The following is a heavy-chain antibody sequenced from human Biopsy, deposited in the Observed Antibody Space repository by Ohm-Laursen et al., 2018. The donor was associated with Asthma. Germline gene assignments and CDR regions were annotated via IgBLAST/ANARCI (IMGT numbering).Heavy chain of an antibody. V-gene: IGHV3-21*01. CDR2: ISTASSFI. CDR1: GYTFSRYS. CDR3: ARIGPEWELPGREYSLHH. Sequence: LSLTCAATGYTFSRYSIHWVRQIPGKGLERVASISTASSFIYYADSVRGRFTTSRDNARNSVYLQMNSLRAEDTALYYCARIGPEWELPGREYSLHHWGEGTLVTVSS. D-gene: IGHD1-26*01. J-gene: IGHJ1*01.